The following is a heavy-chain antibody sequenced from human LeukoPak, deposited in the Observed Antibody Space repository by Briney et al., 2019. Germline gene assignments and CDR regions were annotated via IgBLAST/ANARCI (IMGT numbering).Heavy chain of an antibody. J-gene: IGHJ3*02. Sequence: SQTLSLTCTVSGGSISSGGYSWSWIRQHPGKGLEWIGYIYYSGSTYYNPSLKSRVTTSVDTSKNQFSLKLSSVTAADTAVYYCAGEPLLYCSSTSCGAFDIWGQGTMVTVSS. CDR2: IYYSGST. V-gene: IGHV4-31*03. D-gene: IGHD2-2*01. CDR1: GGSISSGGYS. CDR3: AGEPLLYCSSTSCGAFDI.